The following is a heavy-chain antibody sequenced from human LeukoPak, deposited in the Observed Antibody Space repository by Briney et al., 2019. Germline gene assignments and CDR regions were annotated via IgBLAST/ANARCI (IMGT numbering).Heavy chain of an antibody. CDR2: INPSGGST. J-gene: IGHJ5*02. CDR3: ARGEWDDFWSGYEAKYNWFDP. CDR1: GYTFTSYY. V-gene: IGHV1-46*01. Sequence: GASVTVSCTASGYTFTSYYMHWVRQAPGQGLEWMGIINPSGGSTSYAQKFQGRVTMTRDTSTSTVYMELSSLRSEDTAVYYCARGEWDDFWSGYEAKYNWFDPWGQGTLVTVSS. D-gene: IGHD3-3*01.